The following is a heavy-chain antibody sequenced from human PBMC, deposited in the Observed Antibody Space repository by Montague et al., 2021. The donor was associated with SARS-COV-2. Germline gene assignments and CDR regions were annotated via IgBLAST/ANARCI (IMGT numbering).Heavy chain of an antibody. Sequence: YLRLSCAASGFTFDDYAMHWVRQAPGKGLEWVSGITWNSGSKGYADSVKGRFTISRDNAKNSLYLQMNSLRAEDTALYYCAKDPGGMDVWGQGTTVTVSS. V-gene: IGHV3-9*01. CDR1: GFTFDDYA. CDR3: AKDPGGMDV. J-gene: IGHJ6*02. CDR2: ITWNSGSK.